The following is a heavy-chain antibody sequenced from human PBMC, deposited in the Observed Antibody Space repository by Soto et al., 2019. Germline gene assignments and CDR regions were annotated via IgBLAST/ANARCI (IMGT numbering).Heavy chain of an antibody. CDR3: ARGPRNWGVDY. J-gene: IGHJ4*02. CDR2: MNPNNGNT. CDR1: AYTFTSYD. V-gene: IGHV1-8*01. D-gene: IGHD7-27*01. Sequence: QVQLVQSGAEVKKPGASVKVSCKAAAYTFTSYDINWVRQATGQDFEWMGWMNPNNGNTAYAQKFQGRVTMNRDTSKSTAFMELSSLTSEDTAVYYCARGPRNWGVDYWGQGTLVTVSS.